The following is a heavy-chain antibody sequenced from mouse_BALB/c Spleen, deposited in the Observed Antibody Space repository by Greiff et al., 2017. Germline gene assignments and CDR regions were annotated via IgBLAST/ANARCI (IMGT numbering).Heavy chain of an antibody. CDR3: ARWLGGFDY. J-gene: IGHJ2*01. CDR2: INPSTGYT. D-gene: IGHD4-1*01. CDR1: GYTFTSYW. V-gene: IGHV1-7*01. Sequence: QVQLQQSGAELAKPGASVKMSCKAPGYTFTSYWMHWVKQRPGQGLEWIGYINPSTGYTEYNQKFKDKATLTADKSSSTAYMQLSSLTSEDSAVYYCARWLGGFDYWGQGTTLTVSS.